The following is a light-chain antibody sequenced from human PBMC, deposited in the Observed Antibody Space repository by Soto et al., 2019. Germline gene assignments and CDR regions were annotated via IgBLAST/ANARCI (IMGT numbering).Light chain of an antibody. CDR1: ESVSSSTY. Sequence: EIVLTQSPGTLSLSPGERATLSCRASESVSSSTYLAWYQQKPGQAPRLLIYGASSRATGIPDRFSGSGSGTDFTLTISRLEPEDFAVYYCQQYGSSPPYTFGQGTQLEIK. J-gene: IGKJ2*01. CDR3: QQYGSSPPYT. CDR2: GAS. V-gene: IGKV3-20*01.